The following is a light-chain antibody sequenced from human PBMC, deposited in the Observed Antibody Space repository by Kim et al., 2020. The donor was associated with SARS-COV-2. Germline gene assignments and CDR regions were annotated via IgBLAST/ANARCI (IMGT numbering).Light chain of an antibody. Sequence: SASRRDRVTISCRGSHSISTWLAWFQQKPGRAPTLLINKASNLQSGVPSRFSGSGSGTEFTLTISSLQPDDFATYFCQQYDLYPYTFGQGTKLEI. CDR2: KAS. V-gene: IGKV1-5*03. CDR1: HSISTW. J-gene: IGKJ2*01. CDR3: QQYDLYPYT.